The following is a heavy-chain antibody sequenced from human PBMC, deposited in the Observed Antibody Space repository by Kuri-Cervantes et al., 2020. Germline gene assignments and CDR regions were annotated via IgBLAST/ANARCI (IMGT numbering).Heavy chain of an antibody. J-gene: IGHJ4*02. D-gene: IGHD6-19*01. CDR3: ARSRSGWYYFDY. Sequence: ASVKVSCKASGGTFSSYAISWVRQAPGQRLEWMGWINADNGHTKYSQKFQGRLTITRDTSANTAYMELRSLRSDDTAVYYCARSRSGWYYFDYWGQGTLVTVSS. V-gene: IGHV1-3*01. CDR2: INADNGHT. CDR1: GGTFSSYA.